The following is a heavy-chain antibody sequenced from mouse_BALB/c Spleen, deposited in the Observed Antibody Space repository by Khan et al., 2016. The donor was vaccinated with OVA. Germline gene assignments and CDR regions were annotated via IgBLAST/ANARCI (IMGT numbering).Heavy chain of an antibody. Sequence: EVKLLESGPGLVKPSQSLSLTCTVTGYSITSDYAWNWIRQFPGNKLEWMGYISYSGRTSYKPSLKSRISISRDTSKNHFFLQLNSVKTEDTATYYCARTVTITTVVATDFDYGGQGTTLTVSS. D-gene: IGHD1-1*01. CDR2: ISYSGRT. CDR3: ARTVTITTVVATDFDY. J-gene: IGHJ2*01. CDR1: GYSITSDYA. V-gene: IGHV3-2*02.